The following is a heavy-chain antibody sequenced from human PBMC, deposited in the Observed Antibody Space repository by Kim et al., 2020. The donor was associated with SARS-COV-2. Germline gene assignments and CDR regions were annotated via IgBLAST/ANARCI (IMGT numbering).Heavy chain of an antibody. CDR3: AREGYCSGGSCSTYVYYYGMDV. CDR1: GFTFSSYA. Sequence: GGSLRLSCAASGFTFSSYAMHWVRQAPGKGLEYVSAISSNGGITYYANSVKCRFTISRDNSKNTLYLQMGSLRAEDMAVYYCAREGYCSGGSCSTYVYYYGMDVWGQGTTVTVSS. D-gene: IGHD2-15*01. V-gene: IGHV3-64*01. CDR2: ISSNGGIT. J-gene: IGHJ6*02.